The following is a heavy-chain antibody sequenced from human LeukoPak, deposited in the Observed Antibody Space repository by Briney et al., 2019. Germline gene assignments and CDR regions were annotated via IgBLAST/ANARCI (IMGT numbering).Heavy chain of an antibody. CDR1: GYTFTSYG. Sequence: ASVKVSCKASGYTFTSYGISWVRQAPGQGLEWMGWISAYNGNTNYAQKLQGRVTMTTDTSISTAYMELSRLRSDDTAVYYCAREVYGDYLYYYYYYMDVWGKGTTVTVSS. J-gene: IGHJ6*03. V-gene: IGHV1-18*01. CDR3: AREVYGDYLYYYYYYMDV. D-gene: IGHD4-17*01. CDR2: ISAYNGNT.